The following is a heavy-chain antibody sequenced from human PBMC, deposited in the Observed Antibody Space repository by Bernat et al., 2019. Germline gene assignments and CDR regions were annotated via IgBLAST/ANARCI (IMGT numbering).Heavy chain of an antibody. CDR3: ARESSDVDTAMAPLLDSMGFDP. V-gene: IGHV3-33*01. D-gene: IGHD5-18*01. J-gene: IGHJ5*02. CDR1: GFTFSSYG. CDR2: IWYDGSNK. Sequence: QVQLVESGGGVVQPGRSLRLSCAASGFTFSSYGMHWVRQAPGKGLEWVAVIWYDGSNKYYADSVKGRFTISRDNSKNTLYLQMNSLRAEDTAVYYCARESSDVDTAMAPLLDSMGFDPWGQGTLVTVSP.